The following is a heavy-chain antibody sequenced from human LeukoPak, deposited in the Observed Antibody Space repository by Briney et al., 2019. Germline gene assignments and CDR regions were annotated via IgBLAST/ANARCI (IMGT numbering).Heavy chain of an antibody. CDR2: INPNSGGT. J-gene: IGHJ4*02. D-gene: IGHD6-13*01. V-gene: IGHV1-2*02. CDR3: ARGSAATSNYYFDY. CDR1: GYTVTGYY. Sequence: ASVTVSCKASGYTVTGYYMHWVRQAPGQGREWMGWINPNSGGTNYAQKFQGRVTMTRDTSISTAYMELSRLRSDDTAVYYCARGSAATSNYYFDYWGQGTLVTVSS.